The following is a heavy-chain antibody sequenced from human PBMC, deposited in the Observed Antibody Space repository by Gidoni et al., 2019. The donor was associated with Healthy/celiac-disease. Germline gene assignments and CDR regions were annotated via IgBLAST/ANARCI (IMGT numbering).Heavy chain of an antibody. D-gene: IGHD6-25*01. CDR1: GGSISSYY. V-gene: IGHV4-59*01. Sequence: QVQLQESGPGLVKPSETLSLTCTVSGGSISSYYWSWIRQPPGKGLEWIGYTYCSGSTNYNPSLKSRVTISVDTPKNQFSLKLSSVTAADTAVYYCAREVAASSAAGYFDYWGQGTLVTVSS. CDR2: TYCSGST. J-gene: IGHJ4*02. CDR3: AREVAASSAAGYFDY.